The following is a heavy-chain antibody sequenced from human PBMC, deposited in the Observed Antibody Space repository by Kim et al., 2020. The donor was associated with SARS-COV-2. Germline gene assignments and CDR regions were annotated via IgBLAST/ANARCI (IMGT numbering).Heavy chain of an antibody. Sequence: KGLFTISRDSSKNTLYLQMNSLRAEDTAVYYCAKSQYSSSWYKDDAFDIWGQGTMVTVSS. V-gene: IGHV3-23*01. J-gene: IGHJ3*02. CDR3: AKSQYSSSWYKDDAFDI. D-gene: IGHD6-13*01.